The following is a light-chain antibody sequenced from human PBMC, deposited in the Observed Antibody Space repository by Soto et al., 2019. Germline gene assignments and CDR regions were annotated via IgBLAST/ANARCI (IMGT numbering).Light chain of an antibody. CDR1: QSVSSY. Sequence: ESVLTQSPATLSLSTGERASLSCRASQSVSSYLAWYQQKPGQAPRLLIFAASNRATGIPARFSGSGSGTDFTLTISSLEPEDFALYYCQQRSTWPFTFGPGTKVDIK. J-gene: IGKJ3*01. CDR3: QQRSTWPFT. CDR2: AAS. V-gene: IGKV3-11*01.